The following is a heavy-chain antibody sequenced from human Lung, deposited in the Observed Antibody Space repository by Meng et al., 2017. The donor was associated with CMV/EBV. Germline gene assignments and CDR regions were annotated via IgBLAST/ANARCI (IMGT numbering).Heavy chain of an antibody. J-gene: IGHJ4*02. V-gene: IGHV1-2*02. CDR3: ARGADSSSWYSPYDS. CDR1: GYKFTDYY. Sequence: ASVKVSCKTSGYKFTDYYLHWVRQAPGQGLEWMGWLNPESGGTNSAQKFKGRVTMTRDTSITEAYMELSRLTSDDTAVYFCARGADSSSWYSPYDSWGQGNXVTVDS. CDR2: LNPESGGT. D-gene: IGHD6-13*01.